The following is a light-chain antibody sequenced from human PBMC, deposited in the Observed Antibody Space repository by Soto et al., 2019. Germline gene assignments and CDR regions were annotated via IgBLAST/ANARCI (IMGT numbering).Light chain of an antibody. CDR2: GAS. Sequence: IHLTQSPSSLSASVGDRVTVTCRASQSINIYLNWYQQKPVKAPTLLIYGASTLQSGLPSRFIGGGSRTDSTITISSVQTEDFASYYCQQSYRSPCTFGQGTKLEI. CDR3: QQSYRSPCT. J-gene: IGKJ2*02. V-gene: IGKV1-39*01. CDR1: QSINIY.